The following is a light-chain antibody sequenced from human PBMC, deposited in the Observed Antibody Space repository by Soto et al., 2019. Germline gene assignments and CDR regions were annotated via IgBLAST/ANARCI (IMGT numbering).Light chain of an antibody. CDR1: QSVAGY. CDR3: QHRSNWPMYT. Sequence: ELVLTQSPATLSLSPGESATLSCRASQSVAGYLAWYQQKPGQGPRLLIYDSSTRATGTPARFRGSGSATDITLTISSLEPEDFAIYICQHRSNWPMYTFGQGTKLEIK. V-gene: IGKV3-11*01. J-gene: IGKJ2*01. CDR2: DSS.